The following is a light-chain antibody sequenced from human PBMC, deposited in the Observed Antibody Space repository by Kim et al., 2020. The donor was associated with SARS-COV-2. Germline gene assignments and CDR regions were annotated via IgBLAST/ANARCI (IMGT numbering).Light chain of an antibody. Sequence: EIVMTQSPATLSVSPGERATLSCRATQTVSINLAWYQQKVDQAPRLLIYGASTRAAGIPARFSGSGSGTDFTLTISSLQSEDFAVYYCQQYIDWPYTFGQGTKLEI. CDR2: GAS. V-gene: IGKV3-15*01. CDR3: QQYIDWPYT. CDR1: QTVSIN. J-gene: IGKJ2*01.